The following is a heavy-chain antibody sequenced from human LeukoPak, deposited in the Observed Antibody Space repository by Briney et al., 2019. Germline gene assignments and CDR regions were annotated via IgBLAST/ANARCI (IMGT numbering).Heavy chain of an antibody. J-gene: IGHJ5*02. Sequence: ASVKVSCKASGGTFSSYAISWVRQAPGQGLEWMGGIIPIFGTANYAQKFQGRVTITADESTSTAYMELSSLRSGDTAVYYCARASIGYGGNKGGFDPWGQGTLVTVSS. V-gene: IGHV1-69*13. CDR3: ARASIGYGGNKGGFDP. CDR1: GGTFSSYA. D-gene: IGHD4-23*01. CDR2: IIPIFGTA.